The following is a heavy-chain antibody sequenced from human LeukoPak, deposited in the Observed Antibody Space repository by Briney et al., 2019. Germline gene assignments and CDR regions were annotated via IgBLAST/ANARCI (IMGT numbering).Heavy chain of an antibody. CDR2: ISPYDGDT. Sequence: ASVKVSCKASGYTFAIYGISWVRPAPGQGLEWMAWISPYDGDTNYAQNFEGRVTMTTETSTSTAHMELRSLRSDDTAIYYCARDYCTRGGDCYKEDLFDPWGQGTLVTVSS. CDR3: ARDYCTRGGDCYKEDLFDP. V-gene: IGHV1-18*01. D-gene: IGHD2-21*02. J-gene: IGHJ5*02. CDR1: GYTFAIYG.